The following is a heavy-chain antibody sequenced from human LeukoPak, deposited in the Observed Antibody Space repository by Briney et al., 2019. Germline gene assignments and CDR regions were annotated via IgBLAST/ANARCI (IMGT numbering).Heavy chain of an antibody. D-gene: IGHD3-22*01. CDR3: ARDSTAFYYDSSGYPVLLYAFDI. CDR2: IYSRGNP. J-gene: IGHJ3*02. Sequence: PSETLSLICTLSGGSISSGTFYWGWIRQPPGKGLEWIGSIYSRGNPYYSPSLKSRVTMSVDTSKNQFSLKLSSVTAADTAVYYCARDSTAFYYDSSGYPVLLYAFDIWGQGTMVTVSS. CDR1: GGSISSGTFY. V-gene: IGHV4-39*07.